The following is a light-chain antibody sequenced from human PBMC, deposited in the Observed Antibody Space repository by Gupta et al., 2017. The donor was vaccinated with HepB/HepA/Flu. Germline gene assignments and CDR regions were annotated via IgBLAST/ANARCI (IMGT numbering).Light chain of an antibody. Sequence: DIVMTQSPDSLAVSLGERATINCKSSQSVLYNSNHKNYLAWYQQKPRQPPKLLLYWASTRESGVPDRFSGSGSGTDFTLTISSLQAEDVAVYYCQQYDDIPYTFGQWTKLEIK. CDR2: WAS. V-gene: IGKV4-1*01. CDR3: QQYDDIPYT. J-gene: IGKJ2*01. CDR1: QSVLYNSNHKNY.